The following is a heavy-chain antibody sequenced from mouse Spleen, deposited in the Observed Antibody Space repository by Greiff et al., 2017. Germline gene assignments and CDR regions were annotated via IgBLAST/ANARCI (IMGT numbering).Heavy chain of an antibody. D-gene: IGHD4-1*01. CDR3: AILLGRDY. J-gene: IGHJ2*01. CDR2: INPNNGGT. CDR1: GYTFTDYY. Sequence: VQLQQSGPELVKPGASVKISCKASGYTFTDYYMNWVKQSHGKSLEWIGDINPNNGGTSYNQKFKGKATLTVDKSSSTAYMELRSLTSEDSAVYYCAILLGRDYWGQGTTLTVSS. V-gene: IGHV1-26*01.